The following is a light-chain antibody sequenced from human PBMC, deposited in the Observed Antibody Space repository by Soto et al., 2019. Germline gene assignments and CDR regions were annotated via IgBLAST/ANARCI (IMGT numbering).Light chain of an antibody. Sequence: AIRMTQSPSSLSASTGDRVTITCRASQGISSYLAWYQQKPGKAPKLMIYAASTLQSGVPSRFSGSGSGTDFTLTISCLQSEDFATYYFQQYYSYPRTFVQWTKVLIK. CDR2: AAS. CDR3: QQYYSYPRT. J-gene: IGKJ1*01. CDR1: QGISSY. V-gene: IGKV1-8*01.